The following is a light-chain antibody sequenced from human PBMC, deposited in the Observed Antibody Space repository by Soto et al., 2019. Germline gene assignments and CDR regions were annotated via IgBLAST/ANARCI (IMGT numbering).Light chain of an antibody. CDR2: EGS. Sequence: QSALTQPASVSGSPGQSITISCTGTNSDVGSYNLVSWYQHHPGKAPKLMVYEGSRRPSGVSNRFSGSKSGSTASLTISGLQAEDEADYFCCSYAGTSGAHWVFGGGTKVTVL. J-gene: IGLJ3*02. CDR3: CSYAGTSGAHWV. V-gene: IGLV2-23*01. CDR1: NSDVGSYNL.